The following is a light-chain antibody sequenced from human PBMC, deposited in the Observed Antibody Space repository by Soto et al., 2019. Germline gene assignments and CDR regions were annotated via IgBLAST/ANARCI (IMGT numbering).Light chain of an antibody. CDR3: SSYTSSSNSV. J-gene: IGLJ1*01. CDR1: SSDVGGYNY. V-gene: IGLV2-14*01. Sequence: QAVLTHPASVSGSPGHAITISCTGTSSDVGGYNYVSWYQQYPGKAPKLMIYEVSNRPSGVSNRFSASKSGNTASLTISGLQAEEEADYYCSSYTSSSNSVFGTGTKVTVL. CDR2: EVS.